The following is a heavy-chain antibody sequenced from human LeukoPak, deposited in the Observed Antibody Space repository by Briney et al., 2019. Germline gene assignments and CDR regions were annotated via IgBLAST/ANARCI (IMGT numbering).Heavy chain of an antibody. CDR1: GGSISSGGNY. D-gene: IGHD3-10*01. J-gene: IGHJ5*02. Sequence: SETLSLTCTVSGGSISSGGNYWSWIRQHPGKGLEWIGYIYYSGSTYYNPSLKSRVTISVDTSKNQFSLKLSSVTAADTAVYYCARESPDPYYGSGSPNWFDPWGQGTLVTVSS. CDR2: IYYSGST. V-gene: IGHV4-31*03. CDR3: ARESPDPYYGSGSPNWFDP.